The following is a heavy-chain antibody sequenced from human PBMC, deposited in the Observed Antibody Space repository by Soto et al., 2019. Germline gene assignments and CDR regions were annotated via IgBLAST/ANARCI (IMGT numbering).Heavy chain of an antibody. Sequence: GGSLRFSCAGSGFIFDHYPMTWVRQAPGRGLEWISAISGRGDSTYYADAVKGRFTISRDNSKNSLYLQMNSLRFDDTAIYYCAKALDGIDDYFYAMGVWGQGTTVTVSS. V-gene: IGHV3-23*01. CDR3: AKALDGIDDYFYAMGV. J-gene: IGHJ6*02. CDR1: GFIFDHYP. D-gene: IGHD1-1*01. CDR2: ISGRGDST.